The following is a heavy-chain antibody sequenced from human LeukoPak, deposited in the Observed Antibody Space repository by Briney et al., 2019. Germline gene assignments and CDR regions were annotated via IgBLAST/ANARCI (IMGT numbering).Heavy chain of an antibody. Sequence: SETLSLTCTVSGDSINTYYWSWIRQPPGEGLEWIGYISYSGTTTYNPSLKSRVTISIDTSKNQLSLKLTSVTAADTAIYYCARVGRGDHTWGSYSFDYWGQGTLVTVSS. D-gene: IGHD3-16*01. CDR1: GDSINTYY. CDR2: ISYSGTT. J-gene: IGHJ4*02. V-gene: IGHV4-59*01. CDR3: ARVGRGDHTWGSYSFDY.